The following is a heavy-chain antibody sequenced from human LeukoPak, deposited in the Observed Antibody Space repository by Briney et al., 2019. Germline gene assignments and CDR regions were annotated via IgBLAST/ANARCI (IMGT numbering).Heavy chain of an antibody. CDR1: GFTVSSNY. V-gene: IGHV3-53*01. Sequence: GGSLRLSCAASGFTVSSNYMNWARQAPGKGLEWISLIYSGGNTYYADSVKGRFTISRDNSKNTLYLQMNSLRAEDTAVYYCAREVRIDYGMDVWGQGTTVTFS. CDR3: AREVRIDYGMDV. CDR2: IYSGGNT. J-gene: IGHJ6*02.